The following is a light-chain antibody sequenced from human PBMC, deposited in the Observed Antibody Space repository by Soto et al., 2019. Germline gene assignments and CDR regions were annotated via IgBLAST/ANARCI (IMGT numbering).Light chain of an antibody. Sequence: QSALTQPASVSGSPGQSITISCTGTISDVGAYNYVSWYQQHPAKAPKLMIYDVSNRPSGVSNRFSGSKSGNTASLTISGLQAEDEADYYCSSFTNSSTQLFGGGTKVTVL. V-gene: IGLV2-14*01. J-gene: IGLJ2*01. CDR3: SSFTNSSTQL. CDR1: ISDVGAYNY. CDR2: DVS.